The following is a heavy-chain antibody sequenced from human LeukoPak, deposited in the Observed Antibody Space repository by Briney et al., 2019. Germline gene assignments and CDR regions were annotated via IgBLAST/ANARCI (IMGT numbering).Heavy chain of an antibody. V-gene: IGHV3-13*01. CDR1: GYTFSTFD. D-gene: IGHD6-19*01. CDR2: IASTGET. J-gene: IGHJ4*02. CDR3: ARDVWTGVAVSDY. Sequence: QPGGSLRLSCAASGYTFSTFDMHWVRQASGRGLEWVSSIASTGETYYAGSVKGRFIISRDNAKTSVYLQLNSLRADDTAVYYCARDVWTGVAVSDYWGQGTLVTVSS.